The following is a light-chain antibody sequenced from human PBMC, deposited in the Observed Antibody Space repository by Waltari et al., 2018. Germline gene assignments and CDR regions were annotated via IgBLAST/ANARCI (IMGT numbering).Light chain of an antibody. J-gene: IGKJ2*01. CDR2: DAS. CDR3: QQRSNWLYT. V-gene: IGKV3-11*01. CDR1: QSVSSY. Sequence: EIVLTQSPATLSLSPGERATLSCRASQSVSSYLAWYQQKPGQAPGPLIYDASNRATGIPARFSGSESETDFTLTISSLEPEDFAVYDCQQRSNWLYTFGQGTKLEIK.